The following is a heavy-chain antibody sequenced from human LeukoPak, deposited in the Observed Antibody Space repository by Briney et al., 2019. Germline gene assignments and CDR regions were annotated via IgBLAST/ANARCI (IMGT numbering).Heavy chain of an antibody. CDR3: AXXXXWSSSGWYAKPRAFDY. CDR1: GYTFTGYY. D-gene: IGHD6-19*01. Sequence: GASVKVSCKASGYTFTGYYMHWVRQAPGQGLEWMGWINPNSGGTNYAQKFQGRVTMTRDTSISTAYMELSRLRSDDTAVYYCAXXXXWSSSGWYAKPRAFDYWGQGTLVTVSS. V-gene: IGHV1-2*02. CDR2: INPNSGGT. J-gene: IGHJ4*02.